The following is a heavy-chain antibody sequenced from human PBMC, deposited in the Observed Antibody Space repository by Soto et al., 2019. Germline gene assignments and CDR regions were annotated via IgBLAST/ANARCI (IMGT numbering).Heavy chain of an antibody. D-gene: IGHD3-3*01. CDR3: AKGPLFGVVYAPWTSGFDY. J-gene: IGHJ4*02. Sequence: EVQLLESGGELVHPGGSLRLSCAASGFTFSIYAMMWVRQAPGKGLEWVSGISGSGESTYYADSLKGRFSISRDNSKNRLYLQVNSLTVEDTAVYYCAKGPLFGVVYAPWTSGFDYWGQGTLVTVSS. CDR1: GFTFSIYA. V-gene: IGHV3-23*01. CDR2: ISGSGEST.